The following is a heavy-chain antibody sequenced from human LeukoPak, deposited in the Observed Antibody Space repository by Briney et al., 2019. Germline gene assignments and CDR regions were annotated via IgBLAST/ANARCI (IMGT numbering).Heavy chain of an antibody. CDR3: ARDEQCSSTSCYRNGDWFDP. CDR1: GYTFTGYY. J-gene: IGHJ5*02. V-gene: IGHV1-2*02. CDR2: INPNSGGT. D-gene: IGHD2-2*02. Sequence: ASVKVSCKASGYTFTGYYMHWVRQAPGQGLEWMGWINPNSGGTNYAQKFQGRVTMTRDTSISTAYMELSRLRSDDTAVYYCARDEQCSSTSCYRNGDWFDPWGQGTLVTVSS.